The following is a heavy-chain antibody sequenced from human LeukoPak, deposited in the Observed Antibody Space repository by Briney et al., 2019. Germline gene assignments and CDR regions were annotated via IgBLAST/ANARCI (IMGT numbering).Heavy chain of an antibody. Sequence: GASVKVSCKSSGYTFTGYYLHWVRQAPGQGLEWMGWINPNTCGPKYAQKFQGRVTMTGDTSISTAYMEVNSLRSDDTAVYYCARDYFGSGSYFDYWGQGTLVTVSS. J-gene: IGHJ4*02. CDR1: GYTFTGYY. D-gene: IGHD3-10*01. V-gene: IGHV1-2*02. CDR2: INPNTCGP. CDR3: ARDYFGSGSYFDY.